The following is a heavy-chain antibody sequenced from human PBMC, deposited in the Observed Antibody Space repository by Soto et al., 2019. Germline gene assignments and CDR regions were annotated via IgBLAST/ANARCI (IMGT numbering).Heavy chain of an antibody. Sequence: PSETLSLTCTVSGGSISSYYWSCIRQPAGKGLEWIVRSYTSGRTNYNPSLKSRVTMSVDTSKNQFSLKLSSVTAADTAVYYCARDRDFWSGSKGPHFDYGGQGTLVTVSS. CDR2: SYTSGRT. V-gene: IGHV4-4*07. D-gene: IGHD3-3*01. CDR3: ARDRDFWSGSKGPHFDY. CDR1: GGSISSYY. J-gene: IGHJ4*02.